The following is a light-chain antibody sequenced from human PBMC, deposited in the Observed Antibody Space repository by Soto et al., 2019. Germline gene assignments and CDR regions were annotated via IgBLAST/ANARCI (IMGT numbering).Light chain of an antibody. Sequence: EIEMTQSPATLSVSPGERATLSCRASQRISSNLAWYQQKPGQAPRLLMFRTSSRATGFPARFSGSGSGTEFDLTVSSLQSEDFGVYYCQQYNNWPRATFGGGTKVEIK. CDR2: RTS. J-gene: IGKJ4*01. CDR1: QRISSN. V-gene: IGKV3-15*01. CDR3: QQYNNWPRAT.